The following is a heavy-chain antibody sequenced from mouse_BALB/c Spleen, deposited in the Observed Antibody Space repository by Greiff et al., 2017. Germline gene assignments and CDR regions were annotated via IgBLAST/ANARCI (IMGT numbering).Heavy chain of an antibody. V-gene: IGHV5-17*02. Sequence: DVHLVESGGGLVQPGGSRKLSCAASGFTFSSFGMHWVRQAPEKGLEWVAYISSGSSTIYYADTVKGRFTISRDNPKNTLFLQMTSLRSEDTAMYYCARYWYFDVWGAGTTVTVSS. CDR2: ISSGSSTI. CDR3: ARYWYFDV. CDR1: GFTFSSFG. J-gene: IGHJ1*01.